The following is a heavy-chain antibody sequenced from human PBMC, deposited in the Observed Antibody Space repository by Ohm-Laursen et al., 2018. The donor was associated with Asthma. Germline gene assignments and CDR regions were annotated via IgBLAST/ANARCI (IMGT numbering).Heavy chain of an antibody. CDR3: ARDRAVYYSYFDY. CDR1: GGSISSYY. CDR2: INHSGST. V-gene: IGHV4-34*01. J-gene: IGHJ4*02. Sequence: GTLSLTCTVSGGSISSYYWSWIRQPPGKGLEWIGEINHSGSTNYNPSLKSRVTISVDTSKNQFSLKLSSVTASDTAVYYCARDRAVYYSYFDYWGQGTLVTVSS. D-gene: IGHD2-8*01.